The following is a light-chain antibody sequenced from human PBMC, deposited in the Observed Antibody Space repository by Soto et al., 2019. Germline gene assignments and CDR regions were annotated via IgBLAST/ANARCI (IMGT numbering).Light chain of an antibody. Sequence: AIQMTQSPSSLSASTGDRVTITCRASQGISSYLAWYQQKPGQAPKLLIYAASTLQSGVPSRFSGSGSGTDFTLTISCLQSEDFATYYCQQYYSYPLTFGGGTKVDI. CDR3: QQYYSYPLT. J-gene: IGKJ4*01. V-gene: IGKV1-8*01. CDR2: AAS. CDR1: QGISSY.